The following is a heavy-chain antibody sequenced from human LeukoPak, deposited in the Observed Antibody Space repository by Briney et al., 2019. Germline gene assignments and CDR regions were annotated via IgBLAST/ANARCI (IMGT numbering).Heavy chain of an antibody. J-gene: IGHJ3*01. CDR2: LYSGGHT. CDR1: GLNVSDSY. V-gene: IGHV3-53*01. Sequence: PGGSLRLSCAASGLNVSDSYMSWVRQAPGKGLEWVSVLYSGGHTYYAASVRGRFTISRDHSKNTLYLQMHSLRVEDTAIYYCARDGDGFDLWGQGTMVTVSS. CDR3: ARDGDGFDL.